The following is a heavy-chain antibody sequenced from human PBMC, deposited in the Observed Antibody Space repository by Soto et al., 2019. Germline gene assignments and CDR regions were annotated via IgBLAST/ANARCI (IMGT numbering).Heavy chain of an antibody. Sequence: ASVKVSYKASGYTFTSYYMHWVRQAPGQGLEWMGIINPSGGSTSYAQKFQGRVTMTRDTSTSTVYMELSSLRSEDTAVYYCARDLNYYDSSGYYYPTGGWFDPWGQGTLVTVSS. J-gene: IGHJ5*02. CDR3: ARDLNYYDSSGYYYPTGGWFDP. CDR1: GYTFTSYY. D-gene: IGHD3-22*01. CDR2: INPSGGST. V-gene: IGHV1-46*01.